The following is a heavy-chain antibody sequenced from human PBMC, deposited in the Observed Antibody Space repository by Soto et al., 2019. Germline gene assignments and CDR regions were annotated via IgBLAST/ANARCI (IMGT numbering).Heavy chain of an antibody. Sequence: GASVKVSCKASGGTFSSYAIGWVRQAPGQGLEWMGGIIPIFGTANYAQKFQGRVTITADESTSTAYMELSSLRSEDTAVYYCARPRTAMVIRMDVWGQGTTVTVSS. J-gene: IGHJ6*02. V-gene: IGHV1-69*13. CDR2: IIPIFGTA. CDR3: ARPRTAMVIRMDV. CDR1: GGTFSSYA. D-gene: IGHD5-18*01.